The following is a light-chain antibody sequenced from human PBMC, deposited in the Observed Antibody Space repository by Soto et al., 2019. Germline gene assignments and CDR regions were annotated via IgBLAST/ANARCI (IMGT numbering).Light chain of an antibody. J-gene: IGLJ1*01. CDR1: SSDVGGYNY. V-gene: IGLV2-14*01. CDR3: TSYTSSITYV. Sequence: QSALTQPSSVSGSPGQSIAISFPGTSSDVGGYNYVSWYQQHPGKAPKLIIYDASNRPSGISNRFSGSKSGNTASLTISGLQAEDEADYYCTSYTSSITYVFGTGTKVTVL. CDR2: DAS.